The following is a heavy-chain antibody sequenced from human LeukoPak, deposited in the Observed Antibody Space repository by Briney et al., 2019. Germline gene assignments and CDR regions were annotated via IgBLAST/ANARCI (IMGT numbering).Heavy chain of an antibody. Sequence: SETLSLTCTVSGDSIRSDYWSWIRQPPGRGLEWIGYIYYSGSTDYNPSLKSRVIILVDTSKNQFSLRLSSVSAADTAVYYCATDIVVVVAAYALDIWGQGTMVTVSS. D-gene: IGHD2-15*01. CDR1: GDSIRSDY. J-gene: IGHJ3*02. CDR2: IYYSGST. V-gene: IGHV4-59*01. CDR3: ATDIVVVVAAYALDI.